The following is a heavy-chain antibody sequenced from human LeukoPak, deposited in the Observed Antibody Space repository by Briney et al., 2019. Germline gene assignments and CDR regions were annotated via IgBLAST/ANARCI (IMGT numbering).Heavy chain of an antibody. Sequence: PSETLSLTCTVSGGSISSSSYYWGWIRQPPGKGLEWIGSIYYSGSTYYNPSLKSRVTISAATSSQQFSLNLKSVTAADTAVYFCASGAWAARLNSWAQGALVIVSS. CDR2: IYYSGST. CDR3: ASGAWAARLNS. V-gene: IGHV4-39*01. D-gene: IGHD4-23*01. CDR1: GGSISSSSYY. J-gene: IGHJ4*02.